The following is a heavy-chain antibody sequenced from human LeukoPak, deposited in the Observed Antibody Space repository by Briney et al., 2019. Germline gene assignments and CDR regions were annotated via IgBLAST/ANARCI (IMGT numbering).Heavy chain of an antibody. V-gene: IGHV1-2*02. CDR3: ARGKEGYCSSTSCYTRLRYYYYYMDV. Sequence: ASVKVSCKASGYTFTGYYMHWVRQAPGQGLEWMGWINPNNGGTTYAQKFQGRVTMTRDTSISTAYMELSRLRSDDTAVYYCARGKEGYCSSTSCYTRLRYYYYYMDVWGKGTTVTVSS. CDR2: INPNNGGT. CDR1: GYTFTGYY. J-gene: IGHJ6*03. D-gene: IGHD2-2*02.